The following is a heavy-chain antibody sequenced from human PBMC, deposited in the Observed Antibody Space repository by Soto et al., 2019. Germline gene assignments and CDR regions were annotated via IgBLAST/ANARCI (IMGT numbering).Heavy chain of an antibody. CDR3: ARNLHYDFWSVSDYYYGMDV. CDR2: IDPSDSYT. Sequence: GESLKISCKGSGYSFTSYWISWVRQMPGKGLEWMGRIDPSDSYTNYSPSFQGHVTISADKSISTAYLQWSSLKASDTAMYYCARNLHYDFWSVSDYYYGMDVWGQGTTVTVSS. CDR1: GYSFTSYW. D-gene: IGHD3-3*01. V-gene: IGHV5-10-1*01. J-gene: IGHJ6*02.